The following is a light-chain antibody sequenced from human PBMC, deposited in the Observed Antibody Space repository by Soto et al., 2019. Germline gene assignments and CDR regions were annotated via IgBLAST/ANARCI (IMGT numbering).Light chain of an antibody. V-gene: IGLV1-51*01. Sequence: QSVLTQPPSVSAAPGQRITISCSGGSSNIGNNFVTWYQQLPGTAPKLLIYDNNQRPSGIPVRFSGSKSGTSATLGISGLQTGDEADYYCGTWDTSLSAVVFGGGTKLTVL. CDR2: DNN. J-gene: IGLJ2*01. CDR3: GTWDTSLSAVV. CDR1: SSNIGNNF.